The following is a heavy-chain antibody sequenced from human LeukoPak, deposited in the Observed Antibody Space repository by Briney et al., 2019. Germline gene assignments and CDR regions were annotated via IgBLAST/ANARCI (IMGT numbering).Heavy chain of an antibody. CDR2: IYSGGTT. CDR3: ARHYYDSTSYYY. Sequence: ETLSLTCTVSGGSISSSSSYWGWIRQPPGKGLEWVSVIYSGGTTYYADSVKGRFTISRDNSKNTLYLQMNSLRAEDTAVYYCARHYYDSTSYYYWGQGTLVTVSS. D-gene: IGHD3-22*01. V-gene: IGHV3-53*01. J-gene: IGHJ4*02. CDR1: GGSISSSSSY.